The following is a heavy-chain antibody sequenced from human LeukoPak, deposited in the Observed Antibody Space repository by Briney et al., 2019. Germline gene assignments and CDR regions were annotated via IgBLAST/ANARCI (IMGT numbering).Heavy chain of an antibody. CDR2: IWYDGSNK. D-gene: IGHD2-21*01. J-gene: IGHJ3*02. V-gene: IGHV3-33*06. CDR1: GFTFSSYG. CDR3: AKWPAMGDSHDSFDI. Sequence: PGGSLRLSCAASGFTFSSYGMHWVRQAPGKGLEWVAVIWYDGSNKYYADSVKGRFTISRDNSKNTLYLQVNSLRAEDTAVYYCAKWPAMGDSHDSFDIWGQGTMVTVSS.